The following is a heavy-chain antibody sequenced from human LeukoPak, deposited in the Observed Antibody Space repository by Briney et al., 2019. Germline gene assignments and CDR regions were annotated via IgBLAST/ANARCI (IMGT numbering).Heavy chain of an antibody. J-gene: IGHJ4*02. CDR3: TTHRGYSSSPTFDY. D-gene: IGHD6-13*01. CDR2: IKTKTDGGTT. V-gene: IGHV3-15*01. CDR1: GFTFSSYG. Sequence: GGSLRLSCAASGFTFSSYGMHWVRQAPGKGLEWVGQIKTKTDGGTTDHAAPVKGRFTVSRDDSKNTLYLQMSSPKTEDTAVYYCTTHRGYSSSPTFDYWGQGTLVTVSS.